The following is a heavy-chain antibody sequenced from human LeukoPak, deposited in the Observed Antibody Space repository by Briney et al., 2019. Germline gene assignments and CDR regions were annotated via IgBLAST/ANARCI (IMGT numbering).Heavy chain of an antibody. CDR2: MNPNSGNT. V-gene: IGHV1-8*02. Sequence: ASVKVSCKASGYTFTSYGINWVRQATGQGLEWMGWMNPNSGNTGYAQKFQGRVTMTRNTSISTAYMELSSLRSEDTAVYYCARMSVAGTNNWFDPWGQGTLVTVSS. CDR1: GYTFTSYG. J-gene: IGHJ5*02. CDR3: ARMSVAGTNNWFDP. D-gene: IGHD6-19*01.